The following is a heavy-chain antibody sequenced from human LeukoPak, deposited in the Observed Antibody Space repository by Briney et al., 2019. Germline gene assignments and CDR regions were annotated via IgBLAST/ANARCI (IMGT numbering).Heavy chain of an antibody. V-gene: IGHV3-21*01. CDR1: GFTFSNYN. J-gene: IGHJ4*02. CDR2: ITSSGTYT. CDR3: ARESAGAVADICDY. D-gene: IGHD6-19*01. Sequence: GGSLRLSCADSGFTFSNYNMNWVRQAPGKAMEWVSSITSSGTYTFYADSVKGRFTISRDNAKNSLYLQMNSLRAEDTAVYYCARESAGAVADICDYWGQGTLVTVSS.